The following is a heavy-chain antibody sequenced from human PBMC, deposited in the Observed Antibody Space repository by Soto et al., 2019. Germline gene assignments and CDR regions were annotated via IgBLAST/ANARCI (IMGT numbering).Heavy chain of an antibody. Sequence: QVQLVQSGAEVKKPGASVKVSCKVSGYTLTELSMHWVRQAPGKGLEWMGGFDPEDGETIYAQKFQGRVTVTEDTSTDTAYMELSSLRSEDTAVYYCATYYDFWSGYYKERWFDPLGQGTLVTVSS. D-gene: IGHD3-3*01. CDR1: GYTLTELS. V-gene: IGHV1-24*01. J-gene: IGHJ5*02. CDR3: ATYYDFWSGYYKERWFDP. CDR2: FDPEDGET.